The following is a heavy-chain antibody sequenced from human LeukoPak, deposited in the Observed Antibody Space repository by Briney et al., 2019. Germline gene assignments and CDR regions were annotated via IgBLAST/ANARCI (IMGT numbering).Heavy chain of an antibody. J-gene: IGHJ4*02. D-gene: IGHD3-22*01. CDR3: ARGQLYYDSSGFDY. Sequence: GGSLRLSCAASGFTFSSYGMSWVRQAPGKGLEWVSAISGSGGSTYYVDSVKGRFTISRDNAKNSLYLQMNSLRAEDTAVYYCARGQLYYDSSGFDYWGQGTLVTVSS. CDR1: GFTFSSYG. V-gene: IGHV3-23*01. CDR2: ISGSGGST.